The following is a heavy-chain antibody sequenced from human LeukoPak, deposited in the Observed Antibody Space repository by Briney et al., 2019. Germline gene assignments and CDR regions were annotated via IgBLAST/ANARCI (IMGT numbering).Heavy chain of an antibody. CDR1: GFTFSSYS. CDR3: ARGNWNALDY. J-gene: IGHJ4*02. Sequence: GGSLTLSCAASGFTFSSYSMYWVRKAPGKGLEWVLSISSSSSYIYYADSVKGRFTISRDNAKNSLYLQMNSLRAEDTAVYYCARGNWNALDYWGQGTLVTVAS. CDR2: ISSSSSYI. D-gene: IGHD1-20*01. V-gene: IGHV3-21*01.